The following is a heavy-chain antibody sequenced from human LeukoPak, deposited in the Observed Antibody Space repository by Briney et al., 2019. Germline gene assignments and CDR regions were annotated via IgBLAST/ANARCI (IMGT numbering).Heavy chain of an antibody. D-gene: IGHD2-2*01. CDR2: ISSSSTYI. J-gene: IGHJ4*02. V-gene: IGHV3-21*01. Sequence: GGSLRLSCAASGFTFSSYSMNWVRQAPGKGLEWVSSISSSSTYIYYADSVKGRFTISRDNAKNSLYLQMNSPRAEDTAVYYCARDGVGYCSSTTCQIDYWGQGTLVTFSS. CDR1: GFTFSSYS. CDR3: ARDGVGYCSSTTCQIDY.